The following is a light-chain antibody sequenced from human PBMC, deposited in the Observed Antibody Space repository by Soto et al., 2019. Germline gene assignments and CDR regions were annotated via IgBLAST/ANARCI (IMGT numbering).Light chain of an antibody. CDR3: QQYGSSRT. J-gene: IGKJ1*01. V-gene: IGKV3-20*01. Sequence: EIMLTQSPGTLSLSPGERATLSCRASQSISSNYLAWYQQKPGQAPRLLIYSTSSRATGIPDRFSGSGSGTDFTLTISRLEPEDFAVYYCQQYGSSRTFGQGTKLEIK. CDR1: QSISSNY. CDR2: STS.